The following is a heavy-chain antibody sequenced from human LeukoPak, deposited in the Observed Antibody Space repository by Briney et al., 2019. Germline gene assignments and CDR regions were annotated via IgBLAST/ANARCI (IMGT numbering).Heavy chain of an antibody. CDR2: INWNGGIT. CDR3: ARDRMGTSYSVSHFGS. Sequence: GGSLRLSCATSGFTFVDYGLSWVRQVPGKGLEWLSAINWNGGITEYADSVKGRFTISRDNAKNSLYLQTDSLRAEDTAFYYCARDRMGTSYSVSHFGSWGQGTLVTVSS. J-gene: IGHJ4*02. D-gene: IGHD6-13*01. CDR1: GFTFVDYG. V-gene: IGHV3-20*04.